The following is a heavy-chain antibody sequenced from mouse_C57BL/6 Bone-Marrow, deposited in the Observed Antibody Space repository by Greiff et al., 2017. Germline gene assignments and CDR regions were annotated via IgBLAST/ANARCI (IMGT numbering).Heavy chain of an antibody. V-gene: IGHV5-17*01. Sequence: EVKLVQSGGGLVKPGGSLKLSCAASGFTFSDYGMHWVRQAPEKGLEWVAYISSGSSTIYYADTVKGRFTISRDNAKNTLFLQMTSLRSEDTAMYYCARGGYDVFMDYWGQGTSVTVSS. D-gene: IGHD2-2*01. CDR2: ISSGSSTI. CDR1: GFTFSDYG. J-gene: IGHJ4*01. CDR3: ARGGYDVFMDY.